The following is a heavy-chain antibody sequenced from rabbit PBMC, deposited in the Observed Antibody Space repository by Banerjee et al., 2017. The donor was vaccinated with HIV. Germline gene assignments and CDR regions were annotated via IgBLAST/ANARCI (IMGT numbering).Heavy chain of an antibody. CDR2: IYTSSGST. D-gene: IGHD8-1*01. V-gene: IGHV1S40*01. J-gene: IGHJ4*01. CDR1: GFSFSSYYY. CDR3: ARDDASNSYYYFNL. Sequence: QSLEESGGGLVQPEGSLTLTCKASGFSFSSYYYMCWVRQAPGKGLELIACIYTSSGSTWYASWVNGRFTISETSSTVTLQMTSLTAADTATYFCARDDASNSYYYFNLWGPGTLVTVS.